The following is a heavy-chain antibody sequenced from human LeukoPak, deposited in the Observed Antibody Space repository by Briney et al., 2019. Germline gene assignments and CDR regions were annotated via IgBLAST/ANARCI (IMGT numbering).Heavy chain of an antibody. CDR3: ARDLRGYDSSGYYSPKKYNWFDP. CDR2: INPNSGGT. Sequence: GASVKVSCKASGYTFTGYYMHWVRQAPGQGLEWMGWINPNSGGTNYAQKFQGRVTMTRDTSISTAYMELSRLRSDDTAVYYCARDLRGYDSSGYYSPKKYNWFDPWGQGTLVTVSS. V-gene: IGHV1-2*02. D-gene: IGHD3-22*01. J-gene: IGHJ5*02. CDR1: GYTFTGYY.